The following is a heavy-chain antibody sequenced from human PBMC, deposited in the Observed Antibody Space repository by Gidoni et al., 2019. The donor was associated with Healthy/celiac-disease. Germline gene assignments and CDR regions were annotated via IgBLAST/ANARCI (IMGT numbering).Heavy chain of an antibody. CDR1: GFTFDDYA. V-gene: IGHV3-9*01. Sequence: EVQLVESGGGLVQPGRSLRLSCAGSGFTFDDYAMHWVRQAPGKGLEWGSGISWNSGSIGYADSVKGRFTISRDNAKNSLYLQMNSLRAEDTALYYCAKGYSYGWYFDYWGQGTLVTVSS. D-gene: IGHD5-18*01. CDR3: AKGYSYGWYFDY. J-gene: IGHJ4*02. CDR2: ISWNSGSI.